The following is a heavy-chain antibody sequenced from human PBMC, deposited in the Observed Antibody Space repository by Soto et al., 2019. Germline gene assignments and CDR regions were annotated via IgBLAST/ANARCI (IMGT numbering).Heavy chain of an antibody. J-gene: IGHJ6*02. Sequence: SETLSLTCAVYGGSFSGYYWSWIRQPPGKGLEWIGEINHSGSTNYNPSLKSRVTISVDTSKNQFSLKPSSVTAADTAVYYCARRTQQLAYYYYYYGMDVWGQGTTVTVSS. D-gene: IGHD6-13*01. CDR3: ARRTQQLAYYYYYYGMDV. CDR1: GGSFSGYY. V-gene: IGHV4-34*01. CDR2: INHSGST.